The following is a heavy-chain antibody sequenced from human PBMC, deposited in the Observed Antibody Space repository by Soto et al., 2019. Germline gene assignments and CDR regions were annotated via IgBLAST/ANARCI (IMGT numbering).Heavy chain of an antibody. J-gene: IGHJ3*01. CDR1: GFAFSNYN. CDR3: ATYSSSWHDAFDV. V-gene: IGHV1-8*01. Sequence: QVQLVQSGAEVKKPGASVKVSCKASGFAFSNYNINWVRQAAGQGLEWMGWASPNSGDGGYAQKFQGRGTMTRDTSTRTVYMELNSLRSDDTAVYYCATYSSSWHDAFDVWGQGTMLIVSS. D-gene: IGHD6-13*01. CDR2: ASPNSGDG.